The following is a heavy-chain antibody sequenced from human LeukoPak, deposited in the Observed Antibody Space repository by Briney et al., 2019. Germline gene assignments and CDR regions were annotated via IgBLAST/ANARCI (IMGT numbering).Heavy chain of an antibody. CDR3: ARGGSDNLTGYYPFDY. J-gene: IGHJ4*02. V-gene: IGHV4-34*01. CDR2: INHSGST. D-gene: IGHD3-9*01. CDR1: GGSFSGYY. Sequence: SETLSLTCAVYGGSFSGYYWSWIRQPPGKGLEWIGEINHSGSTNYNPSLKSRVTISVDTSKNQFSLKLSSVTAADTAVYYCARGGSDNLTGYYPFDYWGQGTLVTVSS.